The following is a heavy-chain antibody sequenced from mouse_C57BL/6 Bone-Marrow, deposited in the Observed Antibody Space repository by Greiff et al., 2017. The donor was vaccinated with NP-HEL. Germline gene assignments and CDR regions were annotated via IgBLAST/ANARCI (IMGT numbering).Heavy chain of an antibody. Sequence: QVQLQQPGAELVKPGASVKLSCTASGYTFPSYWMQWVKQRPGQGLEWIGEIDPSDGYTNYNQKFKGKATLTVDTSSSTAYMQLSSLTSEDSAVYYCASYYSDYWGQGTTLTVSS. CDR2: IDPSDGYT. V-gene: IGHV1-50*01. J-gene: IGHJ2*01. D-gene: IGHD2-12*01. CDR1: GYTFPSYW. CDR3: ASYYSDY.